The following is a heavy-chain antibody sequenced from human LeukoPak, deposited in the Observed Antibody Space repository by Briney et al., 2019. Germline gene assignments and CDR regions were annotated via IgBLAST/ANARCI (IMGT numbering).Heavy chain of an antibody. Sequence: ASVKVSCKASGGTFTSYAISWGRQAPGQGLEWMGGIIPIFGTANYAQKFQGRVTITADESTSTAYMELSSLRSEDTAVYYCARGYYGDYWTFDYWGQGTLVTVSS. J-gene: IGHJ4*02. D-gene: IGHD4-17*01. V-gene: IGHV1-69*13. CDR2: IIPIFGTA. CDR3: ARGYYGDYWTFDY. CDR1: GGTFTSYA.